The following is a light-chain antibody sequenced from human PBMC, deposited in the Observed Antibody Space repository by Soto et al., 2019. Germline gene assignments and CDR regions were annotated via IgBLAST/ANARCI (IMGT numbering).Light chain of an antibody. J-gene: IGLJ1*01. CDR1: SSDVGNSNG. Sequence: QSALTQPPSVSGSPGQSVTISCTGTSSDVGNSNGVSWYQQAPGTAPKLMIYDVTNRPSGVPDRFSGSKSGNTASLTTSGLEAEEEADYYCRSHISSSTYVFGTGTKLTVL. V-gene: IGLV2-18*03. CDR3: RSHISSSTYV. CDR2: DVT.